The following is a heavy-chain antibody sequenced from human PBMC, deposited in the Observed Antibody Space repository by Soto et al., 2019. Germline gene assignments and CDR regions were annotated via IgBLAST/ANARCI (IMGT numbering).Heavy chain of an antibody. V-gene: IGHV3-23*01. D-gene: IGHD4-17*01. J-gene: IGHJ6*02. CDR2: IRGSGGST. CDR3: AKDHVRYGGPYYGMDV. Sequence: VGSLRLSCAASGFTFSSYAMSWVRQAPGKGLEWVSAIRGSGGSTYYADSVKGRFTISRDNSKNTLYLQMNSLRAEDTAVYYCAKDHVRYGGPYYGMDVWGQGTTVTVSS. CDR1: GFTFSSYA.